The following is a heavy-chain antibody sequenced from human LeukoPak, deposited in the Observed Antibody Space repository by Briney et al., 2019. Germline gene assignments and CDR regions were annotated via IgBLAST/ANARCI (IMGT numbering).Heavy chain of an antibody. CDR3: ARQQRDYGDYSLSFDY. D-gene: IGHD4-17*01. Sequence: SETLSLTCTVSGGSISSHYWSWIRQPPGKGLEWIGYIYYSGSTNYNPSLKGRVTISVDTSKNQFSLKLSSVTAADTAVYYCARQQRDYGDYSLSFDYWGQGTLVTVSS. V-gene: IGHV4-59*11. J-gene: IGHJ4*02. CDR2: IYYSGST. CDR1: GGSISSHY.